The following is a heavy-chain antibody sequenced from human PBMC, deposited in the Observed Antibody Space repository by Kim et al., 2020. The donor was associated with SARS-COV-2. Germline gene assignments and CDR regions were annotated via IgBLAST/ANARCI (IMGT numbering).Heavy chain of an antibody. Sequence: GESLKISCKGSGYSFTSYWIGWVRQMPGKGLEWMWIIYPGDSDTRYSPSFQGQVTISADKSISTAYLQWSSLKASDTAMYYCARHVGSSGWYDAFDIWGQGTMVTVSS. CDR2: IYPGDSDT. CDR1: GYSFTSYW. J-gene: IGHJ3*02. V-gene: IGHV5-51*01. CDR3: ARHVGSSGWYDAFDI. D-gene: IGHD6-19*01.